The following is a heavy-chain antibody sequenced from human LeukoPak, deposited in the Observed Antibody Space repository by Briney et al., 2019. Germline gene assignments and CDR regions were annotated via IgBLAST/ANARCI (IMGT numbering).Heavy chain of an antibody. Sequence: SETLSLTCTVSGGSISSSSYYWGWIRQPPGKGLEWIGSIYYSGSSYYNPSLKSRVTISVDTSKNQFSLKLSSVTAADTAVYYSARHTTPIYDYIWGSYRPPLLNWFDPWGQGTLVTVSS. CDR1: GGSISSSSYY. CDR3: ARHTTPIYDYIWGSYRPPLLNWFDP. V-gene: IGHV4-39*01. CDR2: IYYSGSS. D-gene: IGHD3-16*02. J-gene: IGHJ5*02.